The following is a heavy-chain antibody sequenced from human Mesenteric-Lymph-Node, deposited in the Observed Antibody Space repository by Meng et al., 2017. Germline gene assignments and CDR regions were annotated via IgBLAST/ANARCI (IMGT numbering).Heavy chain of an antibody. V-gene: IGHV3-74*01. J-gene: IGHJ4*02. Sequence: GESLKISCAASGFTFSSYWMHWVRQAPGKGLVWGARINGDGSSTIYADSGEGRFTITRDNAKNTLNLQINSLRAEDTAVYYWARSVSYNTNGYYPDHWGQGTLVTVSS. CDR1: GFTFSSYW. CDR3: ARSVSYNTNGYYPDH. D-gene: IGHD3-22*01. CDR2: INGDGSST.